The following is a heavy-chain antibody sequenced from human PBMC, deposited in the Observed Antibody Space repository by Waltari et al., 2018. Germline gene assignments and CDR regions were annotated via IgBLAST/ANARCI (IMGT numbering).Heavy chain of an antibody. J-gene: IGHJ4*02. CDR3: ARASAAGTWYFDY. CDR1: GYSISSGYY. Sequence: QVQLQESGPGLVKPSETLSLTCAVSGYSISSGYYWGWIRQPPGKGLEWIGSIYHSGSTYYNPSLKSRVTISVDTSKNQFSLKLSSVTAADTAVYYCARASAAGTWYFDYWGQGTLVTVSS. CDR2: IYHSGST. D-gene: IGHD6-13*01. V-gene: IGHV4-38-2*01.